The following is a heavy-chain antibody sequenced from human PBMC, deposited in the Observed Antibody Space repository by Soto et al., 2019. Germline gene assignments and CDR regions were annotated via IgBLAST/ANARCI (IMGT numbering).Heavy chain of an antibody. CDR3: ARDHGGIVVVVAATPDCFDY. CDR1: GYTFTSYG. CDR2: ISAYNGNT. Sequence: NLSWKASGYTFTSYGISWVRQEHKQGLEWMGWISAYNGNTNYAQKLQGRVTMTTDTSTSTAYMELRSLRSDDTAVYYCARDHGGIVVVVAATPDCFDYWGQGTLVTVSS. V-gene: IGHV1-18*01. D-gene: IGHD2-15*01. J-gene: IGHJ4*02.